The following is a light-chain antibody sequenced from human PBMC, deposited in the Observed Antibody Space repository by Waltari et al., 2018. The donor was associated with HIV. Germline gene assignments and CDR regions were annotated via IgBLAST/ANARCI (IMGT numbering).Light chain of an antibody. CDR1: SSNIGAGYD. CDR3: QSYDSSLSGSV. V-gene: IGLV1-40*01. CDR2: GNV. Sequence: QSVLTQPPSVSGAPGQRVTISCTGSSSNIGAGYDVHWYQQFPGSAPKLLINGNVNRPSGVPDRFSDSKAGTSASQAITGLQAEDEADYYCQSYDSSLSGSVFGGGTKLTVL. J-gene: IGLJ3*02.